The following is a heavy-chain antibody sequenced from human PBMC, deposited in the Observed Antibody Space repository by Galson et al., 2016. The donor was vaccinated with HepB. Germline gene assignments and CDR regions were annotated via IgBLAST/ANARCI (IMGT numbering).Heavy chain of an antibody. Sequence: TLSLTCAVSGGSITSSGYSWSWIRQPPGKGLEWIGYIFHSGSTYYSPSLKSRVTISGDRSKNQFSLKLISVTAADTAVYYCARGGAHDFWSGYYPPHYYGMDVWGQGTTVTVSS. D-gene: IGHD3-3*01. CDR2: IFHSGST. V-gene: IGHV4-30-2*01. CDR1: GGSITSSGYS. J-gene: IGHJ6*02. CDR3: ARGGAHDFWSGYYPPHYYGMDV.